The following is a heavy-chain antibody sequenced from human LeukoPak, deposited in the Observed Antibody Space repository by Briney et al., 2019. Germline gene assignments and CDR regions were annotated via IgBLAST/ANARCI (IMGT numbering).Heavy chain of an antibody. CDR3: AREGYGDYHI. J-gene: IGHJ3*02. D-gene: IGHD4-17*01. V-gene: IGHV3-7*01. CDR2: INQDGSEK. Sequence: PGGSLRLSCAVSGLPFSNHWMTWVRQAPGKGLERVANINQDGSEKYYVDSVKGRFSISRDNAKSSLYLQMNSLRVEDTAMYFCAREGYGDYHIWGQGTIVTASS. CDR1: GLPFSNHW.